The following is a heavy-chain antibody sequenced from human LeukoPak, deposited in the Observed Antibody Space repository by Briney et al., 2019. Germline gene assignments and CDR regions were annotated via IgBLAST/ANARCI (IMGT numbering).Heavy chain of an antibody. V-gene: IGHV3-64D*06. J-gene: IGHJ4*02. CDR1: GFTFSSYA. D-gene: IGHD5-12*01. CDR2: ISSNGGST. Sequence: GGSLRLSCSASGFTFSSYAMHWVRQAPGKGPEYVSAISSNGGSTYYADSVEGRFTISRDNSKNTLYLQMSSLRAEDTAVYYCVKGYSGYDFNFDYWGQGTLVTVSS. CDR3: VKGYSGYDFNFDY.